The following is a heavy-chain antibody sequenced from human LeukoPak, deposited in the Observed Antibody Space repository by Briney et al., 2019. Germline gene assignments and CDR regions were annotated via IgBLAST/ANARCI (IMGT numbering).Heavy chain of an antibody. J-gene: IGHJ4*02. Sequence: ASVKVSCKASGYTFTSYGISWVRQAPGQGLEWMGWISAYNGNTNYAQKLQGRVTMTTDTSTSTAYVELRSLRSDDTAVYYCARDLDGGNSFDYWGQGTLVTVSS. V-gene: IGHV1-18*01. D-gene: IGHD4-23*01. CDR1: GYTFTSYG. CDR3: ARDLDGGNSFDY. CDR2: ISAYNGNT.